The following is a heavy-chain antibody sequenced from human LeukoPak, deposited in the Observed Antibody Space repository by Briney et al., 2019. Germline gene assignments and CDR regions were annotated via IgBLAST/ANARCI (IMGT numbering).Heavy chain of an antibody. D-gene: IGHD5-12*01. CDR2: INPNSGGT. J-gene: IGHJ4*02. Sequence: GASVKVSCKASGYTFTGYYMHWVRQAPGQGLEWMGWINPNSGGTNYAQKFQGRVTMTRDTSTSTAYMELSRLRSDDTAVYYCARGPDRSDGYIDFDYWGQGTLVTVSS. V-gene: IGHV1-2*02. CDR3: ARGPDRSDGYIDFDY. CDR1: GYTFTGYY.